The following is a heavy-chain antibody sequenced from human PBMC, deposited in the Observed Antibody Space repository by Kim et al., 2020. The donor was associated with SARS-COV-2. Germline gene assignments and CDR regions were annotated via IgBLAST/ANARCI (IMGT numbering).Heavy chain of an antibody. CDR3: ERHFGYSGAFDI. J-gene: IGHJ3*02. V-gene: IGHV4-59*08. Sequence: NYNHSLKSRVTISVDTSKNQFSLKLSSVTAAHTAVYYCERHFGYSGAFDIWGQGTMVTVSS. D-gene: IGHD2-15*01.